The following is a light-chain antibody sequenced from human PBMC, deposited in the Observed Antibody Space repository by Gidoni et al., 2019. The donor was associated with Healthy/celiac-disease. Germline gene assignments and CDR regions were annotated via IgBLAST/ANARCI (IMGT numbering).Light chain of an antibody. CDR2: GAS. Sequence: EIVLTQSPGTLSLSPGERAPLSCRASQLVSSSYLAWYQQKPGQAPRLLIYGASSRATGIPDRFSGSGSGTDFTLTISRLEPEDFEVYYCQQYGSSPGFTFGPGTKVDIK. CDR1: QLVSSSY. V-gene: IGKV3-20*01. J-gene: IGKJ3*01. CDR3: QQYGSSPGFT.